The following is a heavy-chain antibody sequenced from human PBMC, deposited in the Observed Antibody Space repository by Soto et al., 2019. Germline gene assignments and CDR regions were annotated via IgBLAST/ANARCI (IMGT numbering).Heavy chain of an antibody. V-gene: IGHV4-31*03. D-gene: IGHD3-10*01. CDR2: IYYSGST. CDR1: GGSISSGGYY. J-gene: IGHJ5*02. Sequence: SETLSLTCTVSGGSISSGGYYWSWIRQHPGKGLEWIGYIYYSGSTYYNPSLKSRVTISVDTSKNQFSLKLSSVTAADTAVYYCARDRGYYYYGSGSGSNWFDPWGQGTLVTVSS. CDR3: ARDRGYYYYGSGSGSNWFDP.